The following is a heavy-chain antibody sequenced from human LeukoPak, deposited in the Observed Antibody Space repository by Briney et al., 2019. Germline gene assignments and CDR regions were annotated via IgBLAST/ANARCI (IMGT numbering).Heavy chain of an antibody. Sequence: ASXXVSCMASGYTFTSYGISWVRQAPGQGLEWMGWISAYNGNTNYAQKLQGRVTMTTDTSTSTAYMELRSLRSDDTAVYYCARDLYSSGWSLADYWGPGTLVTVSS. CDR3: ARDLYSSGWSLADY. J-gene: IGHJ4*02. CDR1: GYTFTSYG. V-gene: IGHV1-18*01. CDR2: ISAYNGNT. D-gene: IGHD6-19*01.